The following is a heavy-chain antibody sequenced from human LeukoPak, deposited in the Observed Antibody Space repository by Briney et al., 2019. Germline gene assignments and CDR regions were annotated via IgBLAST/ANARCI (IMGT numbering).Heavy chain of an antibody. V-gene: IGHV4-38-2*02. D-gene: IGHD2-15*01. CDR3: ARGYCSGGSCYSYYYYNYMDV. J-gene: IGHJ6*03. CDR1: GYSISSGYY. Sequence: PSETLSLTCTVSGYSISSGYYWGWIRQPPGKGLEWIVSLYHSGRTSYNPSLKSRVTISVDTSKNQFSLKLSSVTAADTAVYYCARGYCSGGSCYSYYYYNYMDVWGKGTTVTVSS. CDR2: LYHSGRT.